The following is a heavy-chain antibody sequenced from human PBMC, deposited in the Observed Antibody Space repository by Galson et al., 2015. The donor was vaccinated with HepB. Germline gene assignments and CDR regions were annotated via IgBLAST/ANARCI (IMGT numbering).Heavy chain of an antibody. CDR3: AREGGSYGMDV. Sequence: SLRLSCAASGFTFSDYYMSWIRQAPGKGLEWVSYISSSSSYTNYADSVEGRFTISRDNAKNSLYLQMNSLRAEDTAVYYCAREGGSYGMDVWGQGTTVTVSS. J-gene: IGHJ6*02. CDR1: GFTFSDYY. D-gene: IGHD3-16*01. CDR2: ISSSSSYT. V-gene: IGHV3-11*06.